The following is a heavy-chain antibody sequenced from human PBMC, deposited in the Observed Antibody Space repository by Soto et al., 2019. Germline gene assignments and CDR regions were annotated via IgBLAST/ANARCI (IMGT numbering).Heavy chain of an antibody. V-gene: IGHV4-34*01. J-gene: IGHJ5*02. CDR3: ARFVIPLAWFDP. Sequence: SETLSLTCAVYGGSFSGYYWSWIRQPPGKGLEWIGEINHSGSTNYNPSLKSRVTISVDTSKNQFSLKLSSVTAADTAVYYCARFVIPLAWFDPWGQGTLVT. CDR2: INHSGST. CDR1: GGSFSGYY.